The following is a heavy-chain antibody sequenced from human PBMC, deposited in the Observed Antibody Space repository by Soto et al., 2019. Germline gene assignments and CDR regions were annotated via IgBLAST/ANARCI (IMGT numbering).Heavy chain of an antibody. CDR3: ARYSSSWFGDY. Sequence: GASVKVSCKASGYTFTNYDINWVRQATGQGLEWMGWMNPNSGNTGYAQKFQGRVTMTRDTSISTAYMELSSLRSDDTAVYYCARYSSSWFGDYWGQGTLVTVSS. V-gene: IGHV1-8*01. CDR2: MNPNSGNT. J-gene: IGHJ4*02. CDR1: GYTFTNYD. D-gene: IGHD6-13*01.